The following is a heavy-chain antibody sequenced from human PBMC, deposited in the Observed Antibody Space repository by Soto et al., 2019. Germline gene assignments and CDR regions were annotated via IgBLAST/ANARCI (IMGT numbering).Heavy chain of an antibody. D-gene: IGHD6-19*01. CDR1: GGTFSSYT. CDR3: AREAVAGLYYYYGMDV. V-gene: IGHV1-69*02. CDR2: IIPILGIA. J-gene: IGHJ6*02. Sequence: GASVKVSCKASGGTFSSYTISWVRQAPGQGHEWMERIIPILGIANYAQKYQGRVTVTADKSTSTAYMELSSLRSEDTAVYYCAREAVAGLYYYYGMDVWGQGTTVTVSS.